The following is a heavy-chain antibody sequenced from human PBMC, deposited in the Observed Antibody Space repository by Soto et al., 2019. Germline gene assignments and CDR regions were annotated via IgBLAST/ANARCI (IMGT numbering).Heavy chain of an antibody. CDR3: ARALGGVTYLKL. CDR2: FNHNGHI. V-gene: IGHV4-34*01. J-gene: IGHJ4*02. CDR1: GGSFSGSY. Sequence: QVQLQQWRAGLLKPSETLSLTCAVSGGSFSGSYWTWVRQAPGKGLECIGDFNHNGHINYNPSLESRVAISMDTLKQRCSLKVTSVTAADTAVYYWARALGGVTYLKLWGQGTLVTVSS. D-gene: IGHD2-8*01.